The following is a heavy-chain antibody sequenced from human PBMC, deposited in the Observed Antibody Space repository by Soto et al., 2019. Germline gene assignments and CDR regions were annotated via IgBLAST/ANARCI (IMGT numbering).Heavy chain of an antibody. V-gene: IGHV4-31*03. CDR3: ATFQLYYGLDV. CDR2: IDYNGST. J-gene: IGHJ6*02. D-gene: IGHD2-2*01. Sequence: QVQLQESGPGLVKPSQTLSLTCTVSGGSISSGGYHWSWIRQHPGKGLEGIGYIDYNGSTYYNPSLKSRVTISIDTSKNQFSLKLSSVTAADTAMYYCATFQLYYGLDVWGQGTTVTVSS. CDR1: GGSISSGGYH.